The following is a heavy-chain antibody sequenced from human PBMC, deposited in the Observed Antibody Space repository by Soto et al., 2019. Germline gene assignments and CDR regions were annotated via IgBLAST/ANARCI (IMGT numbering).Heavy chain of an antibody. J-gene: IGHJ4*02. D-gene: IGHD3-22*01. CDR2: IYYSGST. CDR3: AREGDYYDSSGYYLGY. V-gene: IGHV4-31*03. CDR1: GGSISSGCYY. Sequence: SETLSLTCTVSGGSISSGCYYWSWIRQHPGKGLEWIGYIYYSGSTYYNPSLKSRVTISVDTSKNQFSLKLSSVTAADTAVYYCAREGDYYDSSGYYLGYWGQGTLVTVSS.